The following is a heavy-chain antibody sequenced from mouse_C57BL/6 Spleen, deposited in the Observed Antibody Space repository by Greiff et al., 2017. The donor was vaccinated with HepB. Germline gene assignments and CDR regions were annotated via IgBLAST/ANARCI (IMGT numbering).Heavy chain of an antibody. Sequence: QVQLQQSGPELVKPGASVKISCKASGYAFSSSWMNWVKQRPGKGLEWIGRIYPGDGDTNYNGKFKGKATLTADKSSSTAYMQLSSLTSEDSAVYFCAREEPYGYDGNNYAMDYWGQGTSVTVSS. CDR1: GYAFSSSW. J-gene: IGHJ4*01. CDR3: AREEPYGYDGNNYAMDY. V-gene: IGHV1-82*01. CDR2: IYPGDGDT. D-gene: IGHD2-2*01.